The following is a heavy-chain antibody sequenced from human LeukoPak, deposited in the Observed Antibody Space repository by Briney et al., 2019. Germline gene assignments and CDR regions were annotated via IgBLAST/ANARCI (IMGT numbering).Heavy chain of an antibody. CDR3: AREVTTGTLYGDYNWFDP. CDR1: GFTFSSYW. J-gene: IGHJ5*02. Sequence: PGGSLRLSCASTGFTFSSYWMHWVRQAPGKGLVWVSRINSDGSSTSYADSVKGRFTISRHNAKNTLYLQMNSLRAEDTAVYYCAREVTTGTLYGDYNWFDPWGQGTLVTVSS. CDR2: INSDGSST. V-gene: IGHV3-74*01. D-gene: IGHD4-17*01.